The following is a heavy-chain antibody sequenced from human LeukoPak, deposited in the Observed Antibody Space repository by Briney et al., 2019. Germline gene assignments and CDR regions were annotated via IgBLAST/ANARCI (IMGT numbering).Heavy chain of an antibody. CDR2: IYHSGST. Sequence: SETLSLTCAVSGGSISSSNWWSWVRQPPGKGLEWIGEIYHSGSTNYNPSLKSRVTISVDKSKNQFSLRLSSVTAADTAVYYCARVARIQLWLLVDYWGQGTLVTVSS. J-gene: IGHJ4*02. D-gene: IGHD5-18*01. V-gene: IGHV4-4*02. CDR3: ARVARIQLWLLVDY. CDR1: GGSISSSNW.